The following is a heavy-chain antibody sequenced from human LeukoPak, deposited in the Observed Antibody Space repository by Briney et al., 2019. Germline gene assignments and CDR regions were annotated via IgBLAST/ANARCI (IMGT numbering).Heavy chain of an antibody. Sequence: ASVKVYCKASGYTFTSYGISWVRQAPGQGLEWMGWISAYNGNTNYAQKIQGRVTMTTDTPTSTAYMDLRSLRSDDTVFFFKEKEAYEILTGRLIDYWGQGTLVTVSS. J-gene: IGHJ4*02. V-gene: IGHV1-18*01. CDR1: GYTFTSYG. CDR2: ISAYNGNT. D-gene: IGHD3-9*01. CDR3: EKEAYEILTGRLIDY.